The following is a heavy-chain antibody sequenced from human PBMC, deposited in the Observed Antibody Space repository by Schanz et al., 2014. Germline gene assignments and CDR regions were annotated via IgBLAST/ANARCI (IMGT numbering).Heavy chain of an antibody. CDR3: AREGERKGMLPYYFDY. D-gene: IGHD3-10*01. CDR1: GFTFTSYS. V-gene: IGHV3-48*02. J-gene: IGHJ4*02. CDR2: IGGDASRT. Sequence: VQLVQSGGGVVQPGGSLRLSCAASGFTFTSYSMHWVRQAPGKGPEWVSAIGGDASRTYYADSVKGRFTISRDNAKNSLYLQTNSLRDEDTAVYYCAREGERKGMLPYYFDYWGQGALVTVSS.